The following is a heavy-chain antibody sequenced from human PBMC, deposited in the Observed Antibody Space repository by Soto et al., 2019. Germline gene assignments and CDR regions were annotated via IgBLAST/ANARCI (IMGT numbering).Heavy chain of an antibody. CDR3: AHRAGLQGNWDGGYFDF. Sequence: QITLKESGPTRVKPTQTLTLACTFSGFSLSSSGVGVGWIRQPPGKALEQLALIYWDDDKRYSPSLKSRLTTTQDTSKNQVVLTMTNMDPLDTATYYCAHRAGLQGNWDGGYFDFWGQGALVTVSS. CDR1: GFSLSSSGVG. CDR2: IYWDDDK. J-gene: IGHJ4*02. D-gene: IGHD1-1*01. V-gene: IGHV2-5*02.